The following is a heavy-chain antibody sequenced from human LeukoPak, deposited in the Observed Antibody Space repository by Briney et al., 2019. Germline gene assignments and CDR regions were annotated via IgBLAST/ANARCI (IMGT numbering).Heavy chain of an antibody. CDR3: AKDKPLDY. J-gene: IGHJ4*02. Sequence: GGSLRLSCAASGFTFSNYAFHWVRQAPGKGLEWVSVIYSGGSTYYADSVKGRFTISRDNSKNTLYLQMNSLRAEDTAVYYCAKDKPLDYWGQGTLVTVSS. CDR1: GFTFSNYA. V-gene: IGHV3-53*01. D-gene: IGHD2-15*01. CDR2: IYSGGST.